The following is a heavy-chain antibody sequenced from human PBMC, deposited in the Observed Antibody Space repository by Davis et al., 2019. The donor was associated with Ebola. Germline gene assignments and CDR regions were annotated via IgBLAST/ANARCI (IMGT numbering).Heavy chain of an antibody. CDR2: TYYNSKWYH. CDR3: ASGWLRGKFDP. CDR1: GDSVSSGSTG. J-gene: IGHJ5*02. V-gene: IGHV6-1*01. Sequence: SCAISGDSVSSGSTGWNWIRQSPLRGLEWLGRTYYNSKWYHDYAMSVSSRITINPDTSKNQFSLHLNSVTPEDTAVYYCASGWLRGKFDPWGQGTLVTVSS. D-gene: IGHD6-19*01.